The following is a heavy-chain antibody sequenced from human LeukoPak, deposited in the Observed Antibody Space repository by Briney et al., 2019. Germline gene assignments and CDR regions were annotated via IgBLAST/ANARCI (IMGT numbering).Heavy chain of an antibody. V-gene: IGHV3-64*01. CDR3: ARGGASGIDY. Sequence: PGGSLRLSCTASGFALGSFAMHWVRQGAGKRLEYISAISVNGNTTYYDTSVKGRFVISRDNSRNKLYLQMGRLRPEDTAMYFCARGGASGIDYWGRGALVTVS. CDR1: GFALGSFA. CDR2: ISVNGNTT. J-gene: IGHJ4*02. D-gene: IGHD1-26*01.